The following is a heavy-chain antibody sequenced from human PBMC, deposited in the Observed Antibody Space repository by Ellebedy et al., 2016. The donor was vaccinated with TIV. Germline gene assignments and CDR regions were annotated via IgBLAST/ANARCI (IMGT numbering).Heavy chain of an antibody. CDR1: GFTFDDYG. CDR3: ARRIVGATRGWFDP. Sequence: GESLKISCAASGFTFDDYGMSWVRQAPGKGLEWVSGINWNGGSTGYADSVKGRFTISRDNAKNSLSLQMNSLRAEDTALYYCARRIVGATRGWFDPWGQGTLVTVSS. V-gene: IGHV3-20*04. J-gene: IGHJ5*02. CDR2: INWNGGST. D-gene: IGHD1-26*01.